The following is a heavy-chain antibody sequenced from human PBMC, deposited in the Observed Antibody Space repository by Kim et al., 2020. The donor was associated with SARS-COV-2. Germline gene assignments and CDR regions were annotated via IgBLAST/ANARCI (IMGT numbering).Heavy chain of an antibody. D-gene: IGHD6-13*01. CDR3: SRGDRLNSSRYMSSFYP. V-gene: IGHV4-59*13. Sequence: SETLSLTCTVSGVSISSYYWSWIRQPPGKGLEWIAYTYYSGRTNYTPSPKSRLTTPANTTSNHFPLQQSPIPAADTAADYCSRGDRLNSSRYMSSFYP. CDR2: TYYSGRT. J-gene: IGHJ5*02. CDR1: GVSISSYY.